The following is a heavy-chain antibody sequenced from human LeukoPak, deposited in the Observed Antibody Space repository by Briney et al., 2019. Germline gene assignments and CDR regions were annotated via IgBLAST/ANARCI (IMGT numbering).Heavy chain of an antibody. J-gene: IGHJ6*03. D-gene: IGHD1-7*01. CDR1: GGSISSHY. CDR3: ASLYNWNYSHYYYYYMDV. V-gene: IGHV4-59*11. CDR2: IYYSGST. Sequence: SEPLSLTCTVSGGSISSHYWSWIRQPPRKGLEWIGYIYYSGSTNYHPSLKSRVTISVVTSKIQFSLKLSSVTAADAAVYYCASLYNWNYSHYYYYYMDVWGKGTTVTVSS.